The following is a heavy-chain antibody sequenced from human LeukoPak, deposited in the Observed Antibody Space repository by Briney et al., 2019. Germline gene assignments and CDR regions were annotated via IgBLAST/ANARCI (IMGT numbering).Heavy chain of an antibody. D-gene: IGHD6-19*01. V-gene: IGHV3-23*01. CDR3: AKGPSPRQWLVGYYFDY. J-gene: IGHJ4*02. Sequence: GGSLRLSCAASGLTFSGYAMSWVRQAPGKGLEWVSAISGSGGSTYYADSVKGRFTISRDNSKNTLYLQMNSLRAEDTAVYYCAKGPSPRQWLVGYYFDYWGQGTLVTVSS. CDR2: ISGSGGST. CDR1: GLTFSGYA.